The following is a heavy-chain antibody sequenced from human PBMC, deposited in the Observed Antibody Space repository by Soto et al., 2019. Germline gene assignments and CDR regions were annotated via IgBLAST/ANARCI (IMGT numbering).Heavy chain of an antibody. CDR2: ILYDGSNK. CDR3: ARDVSSLLDY. D-gene: IGHD2-21*01. CDR1: GFTFSSYA. Sequence: PGGSLRLSCAASGFTFSSYAVHWVRQAPGKGLEWVAGILYDGSNKYYADSVKGRFTISRDNSKNTLYLQMNSLRVEDTALYYCARDVSSLLDYWGQGTLVTVSS. J-gene: IGHJ4*02. V-gene: IGHV3-30-3*01.